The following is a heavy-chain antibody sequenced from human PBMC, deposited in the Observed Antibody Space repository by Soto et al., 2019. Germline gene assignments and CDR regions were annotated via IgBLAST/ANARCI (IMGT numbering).Heavy chain of an antibody. Sequence: ASVKVSCKASGYTFTGYYMHWVRQAPGRGLEWMGWINPNSGGTNYAQKFQGRVTMTRDTSISTADMELSRLRSDDTAVYYCARVGRANWNFGYWGQGTLVTVSS. CDR1: GYTFTGYY. CDR2: INPNSGGT. CDR3: ARVGRANWNFGY. J-gene: IGHJ4*02. D-gene: IGHD1-20*01. V-gene: IGHV1-2*02.